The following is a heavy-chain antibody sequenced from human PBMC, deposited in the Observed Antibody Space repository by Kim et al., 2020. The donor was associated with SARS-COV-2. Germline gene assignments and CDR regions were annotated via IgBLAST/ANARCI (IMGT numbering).Heavy chain of an antibody. D-gene: IGHD6-19*01. CDR1: GCSVSSGSYY. V-gene: IGHV4-61*01. CDR3: ARDTSVAVAVTHYYYY. CDR2: IYYSGST. Sequence: SETLSLTCTVSGCSVSSGSYYWSWIRQPPGKGLEWIGYIYYSGSTNYNPSLKSRVTISVDTSKNQFSLKLSSVTAADTAVYYCARDTSVAVAVTHYYYY. J-gene: IGHJ6*03.